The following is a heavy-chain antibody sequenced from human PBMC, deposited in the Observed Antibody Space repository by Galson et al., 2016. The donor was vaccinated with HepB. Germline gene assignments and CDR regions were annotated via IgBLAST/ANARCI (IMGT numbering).Heavy chain of an antibody. CDR2: IKQDGSEK. J-gene: IGHJ4*02. D-gene: IGHD3-9*01. CDR1: GFTFNSYW. CDR3: ARDGRYFDWLLSPIVDS. Sequence: SLRLSCAASGFTFNSYWMNWVRQAPGKGLEWVANIKQDGSEKYYLDSVRGRFTISGDNAKNSLYLTMNSLRAEDTAVYYCARDGRYFDWLLSPIVDSWGQGTLVTVSS. V-gene: IGHV3-7*03.